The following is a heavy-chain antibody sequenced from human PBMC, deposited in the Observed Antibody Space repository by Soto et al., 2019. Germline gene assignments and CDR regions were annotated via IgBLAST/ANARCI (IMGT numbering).Heavy chain of an antibody. D-gene: IGHD1-20*01. Sequence: GGSLRLSSAASGFTFSSYSMNWVRQAPGKGLEWVSSISSSSSYIYYADSVKGRFTISRDNTKNSLYLQMNSLRAEDTAVYYCARVTVRAFDYWGQGTLVTVSS. CDR3: ARVTVRAFDY. CDR2: ISSSSSYI. J-gene: IGHJ4*02. CDR1: GFTFSSYS. V-gene: IGHV3-21*01.